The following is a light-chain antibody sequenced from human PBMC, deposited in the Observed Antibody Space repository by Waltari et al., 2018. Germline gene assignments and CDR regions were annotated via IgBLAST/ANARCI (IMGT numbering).Light chain of an antibody. Sequence: QSVVTQEPSFSVSPGGTVTLTCGLSSGSSSTNYYPRWYQQTPGQPPRTLIYNTNTRSSGVPDRFSGSILGTKAALTITGAQADDESDYYCVLYMGSGISVFGGGTKLTVL. CDR1: SGSSSTNYY. CDR2: NTN. J-gene: IGLJ3*02. V-gene: IGLV8-61*01. CDR3: VLYMGSGISV.